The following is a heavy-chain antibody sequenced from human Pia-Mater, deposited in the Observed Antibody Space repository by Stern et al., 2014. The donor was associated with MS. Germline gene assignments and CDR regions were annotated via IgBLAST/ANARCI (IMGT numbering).Heavy chain of an antibody. CDR3: ASSYTGWDNPYHFYGMDV. CDR1: GDSLSRFA. V-gene: IGHV1-69*01. J-gene: IGHJ6*02. Sequence: VQLVESGAEVKKPGSSVKVSCKASGDSLSRFAISWVRQAPGQGLEWMGGSIPISGKANYAQKFQGRVKLIADESTSTAYMELSSLKSEDAAVYYCASSYTGWDNPYHFYGMDVWGQGTTVTVSS. CDR2: SIPISGKA. D-gene: IGHD6-19*01.